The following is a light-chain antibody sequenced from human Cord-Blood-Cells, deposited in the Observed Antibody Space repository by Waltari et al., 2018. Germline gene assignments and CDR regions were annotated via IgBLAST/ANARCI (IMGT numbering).Light chain of an antibody. V-gene: IGLV1-40*01. CDR1: SSNIGAGYD. CDR3: QSYDRSLGGSRV. Sequence: QSVLTQPPSVSGAPGQRVTISCTGSSSNIGAGYDVHWYQQLPGTAPKLLIFGNSNRPSGGPDRFSGSKAGNSASLASTGLQAEDGADYYCQSYDRSLGGSRVVGGRTKLTVL. CDR2: GNS. J-gene: IGLJ3*02.